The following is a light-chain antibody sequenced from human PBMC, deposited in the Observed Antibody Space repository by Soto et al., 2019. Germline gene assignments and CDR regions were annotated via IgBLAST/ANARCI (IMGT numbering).Light chain of an antibody. V-gene: IGKV3D-20*02. CDR2: DAS. CDR1: QSVSSSY. Sequence: VLTQSPGTLSLSPGEGATLSCRASQSVSSSYIAWYQQRPGQTPSLLIYDASNRATGIPARFSGSGSGTDFTLTISSLEPEDFAVYYCQQRSNWPPITFGQGTRLEIK. J-gene: IGKJ5*01. CDR3: QQRSNWPPIT.